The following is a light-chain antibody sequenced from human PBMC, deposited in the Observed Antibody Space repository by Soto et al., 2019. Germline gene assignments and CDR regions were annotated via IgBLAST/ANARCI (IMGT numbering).Light chain of an antibody. CDR2: DAS. CDR3: QQRSNWPPT. J-gene: IGKJ1*01. CDR1: QSVSSY. V-gene: IGKV3-11*01. Sequence: EIVLTQSPATLSLSPGERATLSCRASQSVSSYLAWYQQKPGQAPGLLIYDASNRATGIPARFSGSGSGTDFILTISSLEPEDFAVYYCQQRSNWPPTFGQGTKVEI.